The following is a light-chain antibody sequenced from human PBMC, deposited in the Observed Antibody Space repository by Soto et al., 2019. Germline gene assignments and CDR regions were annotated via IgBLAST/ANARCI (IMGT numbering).Light chain of an antibody. V-gene: IGLV2-14*03. CDR1: SSDVGGYNY. CDR3: NSYTSSRSLV. J-gene: IGLJ2*01. Sequence: QSVLTQPASVSGSPGQSIAISCTGTSSDVGGYNYVSWYQQHPGKAPKLMIYDVSSRPSGVSDRFSGSKSGNTASLTISGLQAEDEADYYCNSYTSSRSLVFGGGTKLTVL. CDR2: DVS.